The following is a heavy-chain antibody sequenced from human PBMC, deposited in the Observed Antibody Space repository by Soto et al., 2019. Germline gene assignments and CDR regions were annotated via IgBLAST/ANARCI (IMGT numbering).Heavy chain of an antibody. V-gene: IGHV1-69*06. CDR2: IIPIFGRA. J-gene: IGHJ6*02. D-gene: IGHD3-22*01. CDR3: ARTFGYEDSSAYGMDV. Sequence: QVQLVQSGAELKKPGSSGKVSCKASGGTFSSYAISWVRQAPGQGLEWMGGIIPIFGRANYAQKFQGRVTITADKSTSTAYMELSSLGSEDTAVYYCARTFGYEDSSAYGMDVWGQGTPVTVS. CDR1: GGTFSSYA.